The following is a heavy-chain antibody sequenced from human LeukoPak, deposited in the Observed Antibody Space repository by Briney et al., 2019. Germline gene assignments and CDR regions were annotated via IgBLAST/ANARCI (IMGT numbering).Heavy chain of an antibody. D-gene: IGHD4-11*01. Sequence: SETLSLTCTVSGGSISSYYWSWIRQPPGKGLEWIGYIYYSGSTNYNPSLKSRVTISVDTSKNQFSLKLSSVTAADTAVYYCARVAVTDYYFDYWGQETLVTVSS. CDR3: ARVAVTDYYFDY. V-gene: IGHV4-59*01. CDR2: IYYSGST. J-gene: IGHJ4*02. CDR1: GGSISSYY.